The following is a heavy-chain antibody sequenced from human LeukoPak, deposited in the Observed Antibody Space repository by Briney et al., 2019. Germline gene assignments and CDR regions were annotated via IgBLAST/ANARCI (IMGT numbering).Heavy chain of an antibody. CDR2: INARGDT. D-gene: IGHD2-2*01. CDR1: DWSFNDYY. CDR3: ARGQVPAARGYNWFDP. V-gene: IGHV4-34*01. Sequence: KTSATLSLTCAVYDWSFNDYYWNWIRQHPGKGLEWIGEINARGDTNYNPSLKSRVTISVDTSKKQFSLRLTSMIAADTALYYCARGQVPAARGYNWFDPWGQGTPVTVSS. J-gene: IGHJ5*02.